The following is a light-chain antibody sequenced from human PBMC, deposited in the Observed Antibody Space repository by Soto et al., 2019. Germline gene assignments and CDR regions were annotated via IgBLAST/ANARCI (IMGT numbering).Light chain of an antibody. CDR1: QSVSNNY. CDR3: QQRSNWPWT. CDR2: GAS. J-gene: IGKJ1*01. Sequence: EIVLTQSPGTLSLSPGERATLSCRASQSVSNNYLAWYQQKPGQAPRLLIYGASTRATGIPARFSGSGSGTDFTLTISSLEPEDFAVYYCQQRSNWPWTFGQGTKVDIK. V-gene: IGKV3D-20*02.